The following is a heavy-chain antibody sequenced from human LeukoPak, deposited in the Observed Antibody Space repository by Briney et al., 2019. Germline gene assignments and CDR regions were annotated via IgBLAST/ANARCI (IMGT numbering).Heavy chain of an antibody. CDR2: IFHSGST. CDR1: GGSIRSSSYY. Sequence: SETLSLTCTVSGGSIRSSSYYWGWIRQPPGKGLEWIGNIFHSGSTYYNPSLMSRVTISVHTSKNQFSLKLSSVTATETGVYYCARQNNRQTGWYSGYDWFDPWGQGVLVTVSS. D-gene: IGHD6-19*01. J-gene: IGHJ5*02. CDR3: ARQNNRQTGWYSGYDWFDP. V-gene: IGHV4-39*01.